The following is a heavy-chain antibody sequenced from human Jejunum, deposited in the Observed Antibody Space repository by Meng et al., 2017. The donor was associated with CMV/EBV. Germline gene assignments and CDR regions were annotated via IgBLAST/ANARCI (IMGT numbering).Heavy chain of an antibody. D-gene: IGHD2-21*01. CDR2: MYYSGKT. CDR1: GGALRCYY. J-gene: IGHJ4*02. CDR3: SRVGKDRSGGDCSFDH. V-gene: IGHV4-59*01. Sequence: GGALRCYYWSWIRQPPGKGLEWLGYMYYSGKTTYNPSLESRVNISLDTSKNQFSLNLRSVTAADTAVYYCSRVGKDRSGGDCSFDHWGQGTLVTVSS.